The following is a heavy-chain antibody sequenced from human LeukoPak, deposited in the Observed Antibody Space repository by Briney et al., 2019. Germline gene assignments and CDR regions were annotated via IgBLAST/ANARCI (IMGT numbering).Heavy chain of an antibody. CDR2: IKQDGSEK. CDR1: GFTFSSYW. D-gene: IGHD3-16*02. CDR3: ARDQRLGDYVWGSYRYNWFDP. V-gene: IGHV3-7*03. Sequence: GGSLRLSCAASGFTFSSYWMSWVRQAPGKGLEGVANIKQDGSEKYYVDSVKGRFTISRDNAKNSLYLQMNSLRAEDTAVYYCARDQRLGDYVWGSYRYNWFDPWGQGTLVTVSS. J-gene: IGHJ5*02.